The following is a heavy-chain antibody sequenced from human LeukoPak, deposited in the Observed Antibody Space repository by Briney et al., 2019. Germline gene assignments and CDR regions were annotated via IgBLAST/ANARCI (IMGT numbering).Heavy chain of an antibody. Sequence: ASVKVSCKASGYTFTSYGISWVRQAPGQGLEWMGWISAYNGNTNYAQKLQGRVTMTTDTSTSTAYMELRSLRSDDTAVYYCARVRYYYGSGSYYNDPSYYYMDVWGKGTTVTVSS. V-gene: IGHV1-18*01. D-gene: IGHD3-10*01. CDR3: ARVRYYYGSGSYYNDPSYYYMDV. CDR2: ISAYNGNT. J-gene: IGHJ6*03. CDR1: GYTFTSYG.